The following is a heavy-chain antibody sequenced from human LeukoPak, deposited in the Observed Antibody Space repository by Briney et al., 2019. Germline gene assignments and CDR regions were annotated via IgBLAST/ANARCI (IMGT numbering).Heavy chain of an antibody. J-gene: IGHJ3*01. CDR1: GGSISSYY. D-gene: IGHD2-8*02. CDR3: ARDRGVYMGGDNDFDV. Sequence: SETLSLNCTVSGGSISSYYWSWIRQPPGKGLEWIGSIYYRGTTYYTPSLKSRVTMSVDTSKNQFSLSLTSVTAADTAVYYCARDRGVYMGGDNDFDVWGQGTMVSVSS. V-gene: IGHV4-59*12. CDR2: IYYRGTT.